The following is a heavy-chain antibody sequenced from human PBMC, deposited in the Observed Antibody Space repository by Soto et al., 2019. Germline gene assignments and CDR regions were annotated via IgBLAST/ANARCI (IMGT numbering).Heavy chain of an antibody. J-gene: IGHJ4*02. Sequence: QLQLQESGSGLVKPSQTLSLTCAVSGGSITSGGSSWSWIRQPPGRGMEWIGYIYRTGSTYYNPSLKSRVTISMDTSKTQVSLRLNSATAADTAVYYCAREDSGGVFDLWGQGTLVTVSS. CDR2: IYRTGST. CDR3: AREDSGGVFDL. D-gene: IGHD2-15*01. CDR1: GGSITSGGSS. V-gene: IGHV4-30-2*05.